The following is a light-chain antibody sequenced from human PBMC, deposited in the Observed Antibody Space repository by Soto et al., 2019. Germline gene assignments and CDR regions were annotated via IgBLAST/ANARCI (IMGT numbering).Light chain of an antibody. CDR3: QQYGSSSVT. V-gene: IGKV3-20*01. CDR2: GAS. Sequence: EIVLAQSPGTLSLSQGERATLSRRARQGVRSSYLDWYQQKTGQAPRLLIYGASSRATGIPDRFSGSGSGTDFTLTISRLEPEDFAVYYCQQYGSSSVTFGQGTKVDIK. J-gene: IGKJ1*01. CDR1: QGVRSSY.